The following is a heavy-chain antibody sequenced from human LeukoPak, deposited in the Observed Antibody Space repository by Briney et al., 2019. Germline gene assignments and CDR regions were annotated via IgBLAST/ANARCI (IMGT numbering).Heavy chain of an antibody. Sequence: ASVKVSCKVSGYTLTELSMHRVRQAPGKVLEWMGGFDPEDGETIYAQKFQGRVTMTEDTSTDTAYMELSSLRSEDTAVYYCATSHWQQLPNAGWGQGTLVTVSS. CDR2: FDPEDGET. J-gene: IGHJ4*02. CDR1: GYTLTELS. D-gene: IGHD6-13*01. V-gene: IGHV1-24*01. CDR3: ATSHWQQLPNAG.